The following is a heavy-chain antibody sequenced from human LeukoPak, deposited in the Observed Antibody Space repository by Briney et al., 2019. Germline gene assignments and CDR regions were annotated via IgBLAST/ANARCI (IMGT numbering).Heavy chain of an antibody. CDR1: GYTFVNAY. D-gene: IGHD3-10*01. J-gene: IGHJ4*02. V-gene: IGHV3-23*01. CDR3: AKDRGYYGSGEFDY. CDR2: ISGSGGST. Sequence: PGGSLRLSCAVSGYTFVNAYLNWVRQAPGKGLEWVSAISGSGGSTYYADSVKGRFTISRDNSKNTLYLQMNSLRAEDTAVYYCAKDRGYYGSGEFDYWGQGTLVTVSS.